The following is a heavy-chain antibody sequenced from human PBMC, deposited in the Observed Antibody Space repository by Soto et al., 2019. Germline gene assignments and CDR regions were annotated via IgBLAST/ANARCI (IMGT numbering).Heavy chain of an antibody. V-gene: IGHV3-9*01. CDR1: GFTFDDYA. J-gene: IGHJ4*02. Sequence: GGSLRLSCAASGFTFDDYAMHWVRQAPGKGLEWVSVISWNSGNVGYADSVKGRFTISRDNAKNSLYLQMNSLRPEDTAVYYCAKETGNCNDGTSYYFDYWGQGTLVTVSS. CDR2: ISWNSGNV. CDR3: AKETGNCNDGTSYYFDY. D-gene: IGHD1-1*01.